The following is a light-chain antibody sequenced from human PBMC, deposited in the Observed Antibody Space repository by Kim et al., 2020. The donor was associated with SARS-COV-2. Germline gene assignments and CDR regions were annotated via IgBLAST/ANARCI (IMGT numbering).Light chain of an antibody. Sequence: ASLRDRVTITCRASQGISNHLAWFQQTPGKVPKRLIYAASSLQSGFPSRFSGSGSGTEFTLSISNLQPEDFSTYYCLQHSAYPLTFGGGTKVDIK. V-gene: IGKV1-17*03. CDR3: LQHSAYPLT. CDR1: QGISNH. CDR2: AAS. J-gene: IGKJ4*01.